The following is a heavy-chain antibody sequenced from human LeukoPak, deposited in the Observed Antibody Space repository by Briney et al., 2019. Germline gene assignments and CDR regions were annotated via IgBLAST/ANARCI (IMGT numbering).Heavy chain of an antibody. CDR2: IYYSGST. V-gene: IGHV4-59*01. CDR3: ARYIVSYPHDAFDI. Sequence: SETLSLTCTVSGGSISSYYWSWIRQPPGKGLEWIGYIYYSGSTSYNPSLKSRVTISVDTSKKQFSLKLSSVTAADTAFYYCARYIVSYPHDAFDIWGQGTMVTVS. D-gene: IGHD1-26*01. J-gene: IGHJ3*02. CDR1: GGSISSYY.